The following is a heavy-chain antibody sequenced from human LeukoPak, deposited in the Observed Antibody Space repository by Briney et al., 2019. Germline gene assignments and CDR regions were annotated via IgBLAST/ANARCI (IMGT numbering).Heavy chain of an antibody. D-gene: IGHD2-2*02. CDR3: ARHAYCSSTSCYTPFDY. CDR2: IYPGDSDT. J-gene: IGHJ4*02. Sequence: GESLKISCKGSGYSFTSYWIGWVRQMPGKGLEWMGIIYPGDSDTRYSPSFQGQVTISADKSISTAYLRWSSLKASDTAMYYCARHAYCSSTSCYTPFDYWGQGTLVTVSS. CDR1: GYSFTSYW. V-gene: IGHV5-51*01.